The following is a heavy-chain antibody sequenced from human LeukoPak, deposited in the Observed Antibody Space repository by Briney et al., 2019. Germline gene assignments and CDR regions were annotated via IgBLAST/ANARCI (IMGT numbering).Heavy chain of an antibody. CDR1: GFTFSSYA. CDR2: ISGSGGST. J-gene: IGHJ3*02. D-gene: IGHD2-15*01. Sequence: GGSLRLSCAASGFTFSSYAMSWVRQAPGKGLEWVSAISGSGGSTYYADSVKGRFTISRDNSKNTLYLQMNSLRAEDTAVYYRAKVSGRLLAPGAFDIWGQGTMVTVSS. CDR3: AKVSGRLLAPGAFDI. V-gene: IGHV3-23*01.